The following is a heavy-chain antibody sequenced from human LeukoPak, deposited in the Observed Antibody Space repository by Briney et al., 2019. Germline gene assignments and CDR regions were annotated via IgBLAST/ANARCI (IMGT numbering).Heavy chain of an antibody. D-gene: IGHD5-12*01. V-gene: IGHV3-21*01. CDR1: GFTLSNCA. CDR2: IDTKGTRT. J-gene: IGHJ4*02. Sequence: GGSLRLSCAASGFTLSNCAMTWVRQAPGKGLEWVSGIDTKGTRTYYADSVKGRFTISRDNAKNSLYLQMNSLRADDTTVYYCARGGGYAWDYWGQGTLVTVSS. CDR3: ARGGGYAWDY.